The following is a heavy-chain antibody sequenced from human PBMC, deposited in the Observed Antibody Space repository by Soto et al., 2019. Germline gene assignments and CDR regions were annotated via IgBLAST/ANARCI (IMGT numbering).Heavy chain of an antibody. D-gene: IGHD6-19*01. Sequence: ASVKVSCKASGGTFSSYAISWVRQAPGQGLEWMGGIIPIFGTANYAQKFQGRVTITADESTSTAYMELSSLRSEDTAVYYCAAGPSEIAVAVPHPWGQGTLVTVSS. J-gene: IGHJ5*02. V-gene: IGHV1-69*13. CDR3: AAGPSEIAVAVPHP. CDR2: IIPIFGTA. CDR1: GGTFSSYA.